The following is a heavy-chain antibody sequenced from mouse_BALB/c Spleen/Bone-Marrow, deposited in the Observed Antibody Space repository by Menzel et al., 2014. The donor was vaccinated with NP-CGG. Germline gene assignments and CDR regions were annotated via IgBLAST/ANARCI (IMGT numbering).Heavy chain of an antibody. D-gene: IGHD1-1*01. Sequence: VQLQQPGAELVRPGTSVKVSCKASGYAFXNYLIEWVKQRPGQGLEWIGVINPGSGGTNYNEKFKGKATLTADKSSSTAYMQLGSLTSDDSAVYFCARGITTGYFDYWGQGTTLTVSS. J-gene: IGHJ2*01. CDR1: GYAFXNYL. CDR3: ARGITTGYFDY. V-gene: IGHV1-54*01. CDR2: INPGSGGT.